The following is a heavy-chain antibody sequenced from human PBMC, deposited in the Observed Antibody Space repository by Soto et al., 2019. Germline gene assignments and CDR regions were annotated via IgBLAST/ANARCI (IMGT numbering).Heavy chain of an antibody. D-gene: IGHD4-17*01. CDR2: ISWNSDNT. Sequence: EVHLVESGGGVAQPGGSLRLSCATSGFIFDDYAMLWVRQAPGKGLEWVSGISWNSDNTGYADSVKGRFTISRDNAKRSLFLQMNSLRSEDTAFYFCARTTWGYGEPLDSWGQGTLVTVSS. J-gene: IGHJ4*02. CDR3: ARTTWGYGEPLDS. V-gene: IGHV3-9*01. CDR1: GFIFDDYA.